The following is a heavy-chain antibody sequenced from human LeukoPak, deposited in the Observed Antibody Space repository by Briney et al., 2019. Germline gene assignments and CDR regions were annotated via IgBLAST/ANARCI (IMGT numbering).Heavy chain of an antibody. D-gene: IGHD2-2*01. CDR2: INHSGST. CDR1: GGSFSGYY. CDR3: ARGRREDIVVVPAAPSPYGMDV. J-gene: IGHJ6*02. V-gene: IGHV4-34*01. Sequence: SETLSLTCAVYGGSFSGYYWSWIRQPPGKGLEWIGEINHSGSTNYNPSLKSRVTISVDTSKNQFSLKLSSVTAADTAVYYCARGRREDIVVVPAAPSPYGMDVWGQGTTVTVS.